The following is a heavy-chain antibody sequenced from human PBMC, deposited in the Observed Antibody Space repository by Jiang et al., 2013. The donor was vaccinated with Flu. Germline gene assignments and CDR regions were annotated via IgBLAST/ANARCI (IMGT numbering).Heavy chain of an antibody. V-gene: IGHV1-2*02. CDR2: VNPKNGDT. D-gene: IGHD1-14*01. Sequence: VSCKASAYTFSDYLMHWVRQAPGQGLEWMGCVNPKNGDTRYAEKFQGRVTMTRDTSINTAYMELNRLTSDDTSVFYCARARPPKPLDYWGQGTLVTVSS. CDR3: ARARPPKPLDY. CDR1: AYTFSDYL. J-gene: IGHJ4*02.